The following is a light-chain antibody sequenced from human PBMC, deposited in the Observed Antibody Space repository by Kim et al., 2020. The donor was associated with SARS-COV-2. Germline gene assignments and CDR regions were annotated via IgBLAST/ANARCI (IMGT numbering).Light chain of an antibody. CDR3: HQNYNTPMT. J-gene: IGKJ5*01. V-gene: IGKV1-39*01. Sequence: DIQMTQSPSSLSASVGDRVTITCRASQSISSYLNWYQQKSGEAPKLLIYAASSLHSGVPSRFSGSGSGTDLTLTISSLQPEDFATYYCHQNYNTPMTFGQGTRLEIK. CDR2: AAS. CDR1: QSISSY.